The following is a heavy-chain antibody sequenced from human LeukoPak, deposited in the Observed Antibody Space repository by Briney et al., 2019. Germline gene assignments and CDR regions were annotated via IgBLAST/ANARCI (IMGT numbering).Heavy chain of an antibody. Sequence: GGSLRLSCTASGFTFRDFRFNWVRQSPGKGLEWVAYITSSGTFMYHSDSLRGRFPISRDNAKNSLSLQMNSLRPEDTAIYYCVRDGVFGRYFYHYMDVWGKGTTVTVSS. D-gene: IGHD2-15*01. CDR2: ITSSGTFM. V-gene: IGHV3-21*01. J-gene: IGHJ6*03. CDR3: VRDGVFGRYFYHYMDV. CDR1: GFTFRDFR.